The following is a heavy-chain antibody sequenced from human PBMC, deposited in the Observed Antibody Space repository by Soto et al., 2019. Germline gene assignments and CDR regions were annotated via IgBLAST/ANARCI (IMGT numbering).Heavy chain of an antibody. CDR3: ARGGVYSYGAFDY. Sequence: EVQLVESGGGLVQPGGSLRLSCAASGFSFSSYWMHWDRQAPGKGLVWVSRVNSDGSSTNYADSVKGRFTISRDNAKNTVYLQMNSLRAEDTAVYYCARGGVYSYGAFDYWGQGTLVTVSS. V-gene: IGHV3-74*01. CDR1: GFSFSSYW. J-gene: IGHJ4*02. D-gene: IGHD5-18*01. CDR2: VNSDGSST.